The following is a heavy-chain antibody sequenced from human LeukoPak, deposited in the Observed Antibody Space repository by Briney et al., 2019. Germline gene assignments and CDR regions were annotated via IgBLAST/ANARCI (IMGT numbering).Heavy chain of an antibody. J-gene: IGHJ6*02. CDR2: IYPGDSDT. CDR1: GYRFTNYW. CDR3: ARHQYYYGMDV. V-gene: IGHV5-51*01. Sequence: GESLKISCKASGYRFTNYWIGWVRQMAGKGLEWMGSIYPGDSDTRYSPSFQGQVTISADKSISTAYLQWSSLKASDTAMYYCARHQYYYGMDVWGQGTTVTVSS.